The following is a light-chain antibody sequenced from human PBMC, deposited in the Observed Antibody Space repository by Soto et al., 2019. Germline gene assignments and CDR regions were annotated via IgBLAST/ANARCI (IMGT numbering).Light chain of an antibody. CDR1: PRVSSIY. CDR2: GVS. J-gene: IGKJ1*01. CDR3: EQYSSSPRT. V-gene: IGKV3-20*01. Sequence: IVLSQSPGTLSLSQGARATLSCRASPRVSSIYFAWYQQKRGQAPRLLIYGVSSRATGIPDRFSGSGSGTEFTLTISRLESEDSAVYYCEQYSSSPRTFGRGTKVDIK.